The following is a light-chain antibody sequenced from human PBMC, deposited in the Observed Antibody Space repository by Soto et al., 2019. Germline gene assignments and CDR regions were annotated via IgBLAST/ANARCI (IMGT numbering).Light chain of an antibody. Sequence: IVMQQSPATLYLSPGERANLSCRASQSVATNLACYQQKPGQAPRLLIYEASTRATGIPARFSGSGTGTAFTLTLSSLQSEDFAVYYCPHDNHWHSFGQGTNREIK. CDR3: PHDNHWHS. J-gene: IGKJ2*01. V-gene: IGKV3-15*01. CDR2: EAS. CDR1: QSVATN.